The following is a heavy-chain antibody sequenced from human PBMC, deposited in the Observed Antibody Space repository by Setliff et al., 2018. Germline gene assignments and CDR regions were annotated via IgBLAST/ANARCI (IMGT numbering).Heavy chain of an antibody. J-gene: IGHJ6*03. CDR2: IIPMFGTT. V-gene: IGHV1-69*13. CDR1: GGTFSKYA. Sequence: GASVKVSCKAPGGTFSKYAIAWVRQAPGQGLEWMGGIIPMFGTTNYAQNFQGRVTITADESTTTAYMELSSLRSDDTAVYYCARADYIRYFYMDAWGKGTTVTVSS. D-gene: IGHD4-4*01. CDR3: ARADYIRYFYMDA.